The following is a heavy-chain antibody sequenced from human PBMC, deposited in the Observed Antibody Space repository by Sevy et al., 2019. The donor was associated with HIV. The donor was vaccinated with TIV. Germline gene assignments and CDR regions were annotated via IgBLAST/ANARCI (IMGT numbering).Heavy chain of an antibody. Sequence: SETLSLTCTVSGGSISSGSYYWGWIRQPPGKGLEWIGTMYYDGSAYYNPSLQSRVSMSVDTSKNQFSLNLSSVTAADTAVYFCARGEDSAIIDYWGQGTLVTVSS. CDR1: GGSISSGSYY. V-gene: IGHV4-39*01. J-gene: IGHJ4*02. CDR3: ARGEDSAIIDY. D-gene: IGHD5-18*01. CDR2: MYYDGSA.